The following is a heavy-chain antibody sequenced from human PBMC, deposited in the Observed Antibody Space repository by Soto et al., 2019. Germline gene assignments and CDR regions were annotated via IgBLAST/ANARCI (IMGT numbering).Heavy chain of an antibody. J-gene: IGHJ6*02. CDR3: TTDRGILYHGSGYYYYGMDV. Sequence: GGSLRLSCAASGFTFSNAGMNWVRQAPGKGLEWVGRIKSKTDGGTTDYAAPVKGRFTISRDDSKNTLYLQMNSLKTEDTAVYYCTTDRGILYHGSGYYYYGMDVWGQGTTVTVSS. D-gene: IGHD2-15*01. V-gene: IGHV3-15*07. CDR1: GFTFSNAG. CDR2: IKSKTDGGTT.